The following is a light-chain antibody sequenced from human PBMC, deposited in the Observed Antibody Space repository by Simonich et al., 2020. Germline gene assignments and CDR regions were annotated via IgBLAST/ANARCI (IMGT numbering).Light chain of an antibody. CDR3: SSYTSSSTLVV. CDR2: DVI. J-gene: IGLJ2*01. Sequence: QSALTQPASVSGSPGQSITISCTGTSSDVGGYNYVSWYQQHPGKAPKLMIYDVIKRPSGVSNRFSGSKSGNTAALTISGLQAEDEADYYCSSYTSSSTLVVFGGGTKLTVL. V-gene: IGLV2-14*03. CDR1: SSDVGGYNY.